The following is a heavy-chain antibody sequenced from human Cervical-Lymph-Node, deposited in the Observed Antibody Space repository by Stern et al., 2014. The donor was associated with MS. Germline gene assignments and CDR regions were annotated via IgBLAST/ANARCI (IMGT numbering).Heavy chain of an antibody. J-gene: IGHJ6*02. CDR2: IDWDDEK. CDR1: GFSLSTSGMC. V-gene: IGHV2-70*01. Sequence: QITLKESGPALVKPTQPLTLTCTFSGFSLSTSGMCVSWLRQPPGKALEWLALIDWDDEKYYSTSLKTRLTISKDTSKNQVVLTVTNMDPLDTATYYCARIRGQPRGYYGMDVWGQGTTVTVSS. D-gene: IGHD1-1*01. CDR3: ARIRGQPRGYYGMDV.